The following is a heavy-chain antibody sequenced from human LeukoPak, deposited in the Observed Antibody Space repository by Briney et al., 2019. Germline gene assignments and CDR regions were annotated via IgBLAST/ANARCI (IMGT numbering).Heavy chain of an antibody. J-gene: IGHJ4*02. CDR3: IRQYSSNWYYFDY. D-gene: IGHD6-13*01. Sequence: GGSLRLSCAASGFTFSGSAMHWVRQASGKGLEWVGRIRSKANSYATAYAASVKGRFTISRDDSKNTAYLQMNSLITDDSAVYFCIRQYSSNWYYFDYWGQGTLVTVSS. V-gene: IGHV3-73*01. CDR2: IRSKANSYAT. CDR1: GFTFSGSA.